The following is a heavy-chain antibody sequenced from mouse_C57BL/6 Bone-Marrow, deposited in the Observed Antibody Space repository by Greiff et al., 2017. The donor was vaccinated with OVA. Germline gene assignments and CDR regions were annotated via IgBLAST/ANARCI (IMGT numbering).Heavy chain of an antibody. V-gene: IGHV3-6*01. Sequence: EVQLQESGPGLVKPSQSLSLTCSVTGYSITSGYYWNWIRQFPGNKLEWMGYISYDGSNNYNPSLKNRISITRDTSKNQFFLKLNSVTTEDTATYYCAREGSSYYYGSSWYYFDYWGQGTTLTVSS. CDR1: GYSITSGYY. CDR2: ISYDGSN. D-gene: IGHD1-1*01. CDR3: AREGSSYYYGSSWYYFDY. J-gene: IGHJ2*01.